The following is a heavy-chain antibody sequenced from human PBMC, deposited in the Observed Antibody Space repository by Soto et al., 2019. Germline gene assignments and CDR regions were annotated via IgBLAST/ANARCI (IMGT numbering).Heavy chain of an antibody. CDR1: GFTFRNNV. D-gene: IGHD2-8*01. Sequence: GGSLKLSXAASGFTFRNNVLSWVRQAPGKGLDWVSGITGSGRDTYYADSVKGRFTISRDNSKNMVFLQMNSLRAEDKALYYCAKNGLDNSPSAIDSWGPGTLVTSPQ. CDR2: ITGSGRDT. V-gene: IGHV3-23*01. CDR3: AKNGLDNSPSAIDS. J-gene: IGHJ4*02.